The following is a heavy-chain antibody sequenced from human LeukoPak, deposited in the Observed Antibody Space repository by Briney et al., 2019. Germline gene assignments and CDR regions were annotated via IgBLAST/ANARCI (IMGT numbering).Heavy chain of an antibody. Sequence: SVTVSCKASGGTFSSYAISWVRQAPGQGLEWMGRIIPILGIANYAQKFQGRVTITADKSTSTAYMELSSLRSEDTAVYYCASITMVRGVFSDFYYGMDVWGQETTVTVSS. CDR2: IIPILGIA. V-gene: IGHV1-69*04. CDR3: ASITMVRGVFSDFYYGMDV. J-gene: IGHJ6*02. CDR1: GGTFSSYA. D-gene: IGHD3-10*01.